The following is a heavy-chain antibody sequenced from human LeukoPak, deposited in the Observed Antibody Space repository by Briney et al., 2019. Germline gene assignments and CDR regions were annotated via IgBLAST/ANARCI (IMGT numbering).Heavy chain of an antibody. V-gene: IGHV3-7*01. J-gene: IGHJ4*02. CDR3: ARDQSGGWSVNFDY. CDR2: IKEDGSEK. Sequence: GGSLRLSCAASGFTFSNYWMAWVRQAPGKGLEWVANIKEDGSEKYHADSLRGRFTISRDNAKNSLYLQMNSLRAEDTAVYYCARDQSGGWSVNFDYWGQGTLVTVSS. D-gene: IGHD6-19*01. CDR1: GFTFSNYW.